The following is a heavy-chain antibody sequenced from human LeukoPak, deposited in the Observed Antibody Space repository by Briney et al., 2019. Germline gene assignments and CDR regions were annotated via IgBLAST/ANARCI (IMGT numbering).Heavy chain of an antibody. CDR3: ARVDYGSGSYFDY. D-gene: IGHD3-10*01. V-gene: IGHV3-66*01. CDR1: GFTVSSNY. J-gene: IGHJ4*02. CDR2: IYSDGGT. Sequence: QAGGSLRLSCAASGFTVSSNYMSWVRQAPGKGLEWVSVIYSDGGTYYADSVTGRFTISRDNSKNTLFLQMNSLRAEDTAVYYCARVDYGSGSYFDYWGQGTLVTVSS.